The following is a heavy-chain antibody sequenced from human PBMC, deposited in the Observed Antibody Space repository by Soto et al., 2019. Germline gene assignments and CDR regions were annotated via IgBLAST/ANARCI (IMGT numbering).Heavy chain of an antibody. D-gene: IGHD2-2*01. CDR3: ATSRGYCSSTRCYEDFDY. V-gene: IGHV5-51*01. Sequence: GESLKISCKGSGYSFTTYWIGWVRQMPGKGLEWMGIIYPGDSDTRYSPSFQGQVTISADKSITTAYLQWSSLKASDTAMYYCATSRGYCSSTRCYEDFDYWGQGTLVTVSS. CDR2: IYPGDSDT. CDR1: GYSFTTYW. J-gene: IGHJ4*02.